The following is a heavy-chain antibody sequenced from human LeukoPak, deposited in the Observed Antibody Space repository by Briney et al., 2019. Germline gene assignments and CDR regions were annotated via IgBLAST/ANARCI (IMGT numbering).Heavy chain of an antibody. CDR2: MSNSGST. CDR1: GGSISSSNSY. CDR3: TKGLTIAAGAN. J-gene: IGHJ4*02. Sequence: PSETLSLTCTVSGGSISSSNSYWGWVRQPPGRGLEWIGSMSNSGSTYYNPSLNSRVTISVDKSKNQFSPKVRSVTAADTAVYYCTKGLTIAAGANWGQGTLVTVSS. D-gene: IGHD6-13*01. V-gene: IGHV4-39*07.